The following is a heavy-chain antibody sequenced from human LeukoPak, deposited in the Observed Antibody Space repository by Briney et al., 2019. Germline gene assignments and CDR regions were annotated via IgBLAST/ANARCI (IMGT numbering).Heavy chain of an antibody. Sequence: GGSLRLSCAASGFTFSDHYMDWVRQAPGKRLEWVGHIKNRANSYTTFYAASVKGRFTISRNDSKNSLYLQMNSLQTEDTAVYYCADLGDTLWGQGTLVTVSS. CDR1: GFTFSDHY. D-gene: IGHD1-26*01. V-gene: IGHV3-72*01. J-gene: IGHJ4*02. CDR2: IKNRANSYTT. CDR3: ADLGDTL.